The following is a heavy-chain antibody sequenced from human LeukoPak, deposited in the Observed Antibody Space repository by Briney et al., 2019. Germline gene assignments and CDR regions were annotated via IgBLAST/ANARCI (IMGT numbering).Heavy chain of an antibody. CDR3: AKDTEIYPTVLIDY. Sequence: HPGGSLRLSCAASGLTFSSYWMHWVRQAPGKGLVWVSRISSDGSSTSYADSVKGRFTISRDNSKNTLYLQMNSLRAEDTAVYYCAKDTEIYPTVLIDYWGQGTLVTVSS. J-gene: IGHJ4*02. CDR2: ISSDGSST. CDR1: GLTFSSYW. V-gene: IGHV3-74*01. D-gene: IGHD2/OR15-2a*01.